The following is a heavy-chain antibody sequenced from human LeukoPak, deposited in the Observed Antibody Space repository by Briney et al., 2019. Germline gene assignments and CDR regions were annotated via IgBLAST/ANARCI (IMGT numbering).Heavy chain of an antibody. J-gene: IGHJ4*02. V-gene: IGHV3-74*01. Sequence: GSLRLSCAASGFTFSSYWMHWVRQAPGKGLVWVSRISSDGSSTSYADSVKGRFTISRDNAKNTLYLQMNSLRAEDTAVYYCAIALPPGINTPWKWGQGTLVTVSS. CDR3: AIALPPGINTPWK. D-gene: IGHD1-1*01. CDR2: ISSDGSST. CDR1: GFTFSSYW.